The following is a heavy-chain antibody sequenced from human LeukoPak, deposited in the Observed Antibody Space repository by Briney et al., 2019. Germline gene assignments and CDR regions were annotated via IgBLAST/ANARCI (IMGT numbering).Heavy chain of an antibody. CDR3: AKEGSTQQLVLPFDY. V-gene: IGHV3-23*01. J-gene: IGHJ4*02. Sequence: GGSLRLSCAASGFTFSSYAMSWVRQAPGKGLEWVSAISCSGGSTYYADSVKGRFTISRDNSKHTLYLQMNSVRADDTAIYYCAKEGSTQQLVLPFDYWGQGTLITVSS. D-gene: IGHD6-13*01. CDR2: ISCSGGST. CDR1: GFTFSSYA.